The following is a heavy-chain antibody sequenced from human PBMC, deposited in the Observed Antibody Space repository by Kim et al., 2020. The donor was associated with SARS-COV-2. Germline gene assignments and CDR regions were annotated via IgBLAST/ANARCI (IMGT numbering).Heavy chain of an antibody. CDR2: IYYSGST. CDR1: GGSISSSSYY. D-gene: IGHD3-3*01. Sequence: SETLSLTCTVSGGSISSSSYYWGWIRQPPGKGLEWIGSIYYSGSTYYNPSLKSRVTISVDTSKNQFSLKLSSVTAADTAVYYCARRGGYYDFWSGYSPFDYWGQGTLVTVSS. J-gene: IGHJ4*02. V-gene: IGHV4-39*01. CDR3: ARRGGYYDFWSGYSPFDY.